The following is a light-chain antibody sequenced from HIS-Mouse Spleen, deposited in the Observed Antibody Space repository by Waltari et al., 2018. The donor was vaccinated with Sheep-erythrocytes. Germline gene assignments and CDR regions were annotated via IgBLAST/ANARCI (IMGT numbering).Light chain of an antibody. CDR3: CSYAGSSTPWV. Sequence: QSALTQPASVSGSPGQSNTIPCTGTSSDGGRYNLVTWYPQHPGKAPKLMIYEGSNRPAGVSNRFSGSKSGNTASLTISGLQAEDEADYYCCSYAGSSTPWVFGGGTKLTVL. J-gene: IGLJ3*02. CDR1: SSDGGRYNL. V-gene: IGLV2-23*01. CDR2: EGS.